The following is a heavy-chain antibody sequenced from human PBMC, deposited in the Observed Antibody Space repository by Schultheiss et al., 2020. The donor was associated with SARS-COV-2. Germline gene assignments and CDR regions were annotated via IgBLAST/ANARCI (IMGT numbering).Heavy chain of an antibody. CDR2: ISYDGSNK. Sequence: GGSLRLSCAASGFTVSSYSMNWVRQAPGKGLEWVAVISYDGSNKYYADSVKGRFTISRDNAKNSLYLQMNSLRSEDTAVYYCASFVERQDYYDAFDIWGQGTMVTVSS. CDR1: GFTVSSYS. D-gene: IGHD3-10*01. V-gene: IGHV3-30*05. CDR3: ASFVERQDYYDAFDI. J-gene: IGHJ3*02.